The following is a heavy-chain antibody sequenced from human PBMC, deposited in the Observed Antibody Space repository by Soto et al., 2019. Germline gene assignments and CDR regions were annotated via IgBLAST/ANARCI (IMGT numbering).Heavy chain of an antibody. CDR1: GGTFSSYA. D-gene: IGHD6-6*01. V-gene: IGHV1-69*13. Sequence: AASVKVSCKASGGTFSSYAISWVRQAPGQGLEWMGGIIPIFGTANYAQKFQGRVTITADESTSTAYMELSSLRSEDTAVYYCAREPILSSSASPYYSYYGMDVWGEGTTVTVSS. J-gene: IGHJ6*04. CDR2: IIPIFGTA. CDR3: AREPILSSSASPYYSYYGMDV.